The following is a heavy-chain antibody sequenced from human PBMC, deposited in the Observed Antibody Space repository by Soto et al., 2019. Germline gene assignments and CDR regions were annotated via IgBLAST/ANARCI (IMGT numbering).Heavy chain of an antibody. D-gene: IGHD3-10*01. J-gene: IGHJ4*02. CDR1: GDTFSGYP. CDR3: ARDGGFGELKY. CDR2: IIPVFGTT. Sequence: QVQLVQSGAELKKPGSSVKVSCKASGDTFSGYPINWVRQAPGEGLEWMGRIIPVFGTTNDAQRFEGRVTFTADESTNTAYMELRGLLSEDTAVYYCARDGGFGELKYCGPGPLVTVSS. V-gene: IGHV1-69*18.